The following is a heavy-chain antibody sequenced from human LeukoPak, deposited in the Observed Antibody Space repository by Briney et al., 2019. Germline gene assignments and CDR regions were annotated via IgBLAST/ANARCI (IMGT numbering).Heavy chain of an antibody. V-gene: IGHV3-21*01. CDR2: ISSSSSYI. Sequence: GGSLRLSCAASGFTFSSYSMNWVRQAPGKGLEWVSSISSSSSYIYYADSVKGRFTISRDNAKNSLYLQMNSLRAEDTAVYYCARGNHYVWGSYRSTGYWGQGTLVTVSS. J-gene: IGHJ4*02. CDR1: GFTFSSYS. CDR3: ARGNHYVWGSYRSTGY. D-gene: IGHD3-16*02.